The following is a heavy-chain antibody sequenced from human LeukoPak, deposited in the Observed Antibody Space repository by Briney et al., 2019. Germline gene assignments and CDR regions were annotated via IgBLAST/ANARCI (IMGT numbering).Heavy chain of an antibody. J-gene: IGHJ4*02. V-gene: IGHV4-34*01. CDR1: GGSFSGYY. D-gene: IGHD3-22*01. Sequence: SETLSLTCAVYGGSFSGYYWSWIRQPPGKGLEWIGEINHSGSTNYNPSLKSRVTISVDTSKNQFSLKLSSVTAADTAVYYCARLGIDYYDSSGYSPHVDYWGQGTLVTVSS. CDR3: ARLGIDYYDSSGYSPHVDY. CDR2: INHSGST.